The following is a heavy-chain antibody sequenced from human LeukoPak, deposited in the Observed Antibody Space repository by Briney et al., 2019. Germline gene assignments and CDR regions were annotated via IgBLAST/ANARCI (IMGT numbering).Heavy chain of an antibody. CDR3: AKDSYSKGDF. V-gene: IGHV3-7*01. J-gene: IGHJ4*02. D-gene: IGHD6-13*01. CDR2: IKNDGAVK. CDR1: GFTFSYHW. Sequence: GGSLTLSCAASGFTFSYHWMTWVRQAPGKGLEWVADIKNDGAVKNYVDSVKGRLTISRDNAKNSLYLQMNTLRAEDTAVYYCAKDSYSKGDFWGQGVLVTVSS.